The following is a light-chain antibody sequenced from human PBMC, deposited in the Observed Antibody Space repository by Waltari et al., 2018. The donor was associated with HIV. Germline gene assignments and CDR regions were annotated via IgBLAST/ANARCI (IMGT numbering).Light chain of an antibody. V-gene: IGLV1-40*01. CDR2: GCN. Sequence: QSVLTQPPSVSGAPGQRVTISCTGCTSNVGAGHDVHWYQHLLGTAPQLLINGCNSRPSCVPDRFSGSKSGTSASLAITGLQAEDEADYYCQSYDSTLSAVIFGGGTKLTVL. J-gene: IGLJ2*01. CDR3: QSYDSTLSAVI. CDR1: TSNVGAGHD.